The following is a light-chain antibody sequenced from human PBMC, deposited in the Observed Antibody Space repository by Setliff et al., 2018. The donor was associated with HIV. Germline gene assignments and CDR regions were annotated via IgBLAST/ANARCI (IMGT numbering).Light chain of an antibody. CDR2: AVS. Sequence: QSVLTQPASVSGSPGQSITISCTGTSSDVAGYDYVSWYQQHPGKAPQLMIYAVSKRPSGVSNRFSGSKSGDTASLTISGLQAEDDADYYCSSYTSSSTVVFATGTKGTVL. V-gene: IGLV2-14*01. J-gene: IGLJ1*01. CDR1: SSDVAGYDY. CDR3: SSYTSSSTVV.